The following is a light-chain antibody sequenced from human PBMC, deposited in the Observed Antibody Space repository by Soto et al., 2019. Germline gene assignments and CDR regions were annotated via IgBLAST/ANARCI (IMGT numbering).Light chain of an antibody. CDR1: QGINNF. V-gene: IGKV1-27*01. Sequence: DIQMTQSPSSLSASVGDRVTITCRASQGINNFLAWYQQKSGGVPKLLIYGASTLQLGVPTRFSGSGSGTDFTLTITSLQPEDVATYYCQKYNSAPPTFGQGTKVEIK. CDR3: QKYNSAPPT. J-gene: IGKJ1*01. CDR2: GAS.